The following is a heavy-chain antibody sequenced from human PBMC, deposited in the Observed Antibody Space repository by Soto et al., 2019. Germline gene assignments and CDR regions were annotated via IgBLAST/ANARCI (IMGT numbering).Heavy chain of an antibody. J-gene: IGHJ6*02. Sequence: PGGSLRLSCAASGFTFSSYAMHWVRQAPGKGLEWVAVISYDGSNKYYADSVKGRFTISRDNSKNTLYLQMNSLRAEDTAVYYCARGHAGSSASTNYGMDVWGQGTTVTVSS. V-gene: IGHV3-30-3*01. CDR1: GFTFSSYA. CDR2: ISYDGSNK. CDR3: ARGHAGSSASTNYGMDV. D-gene: IGHD6-6*01.